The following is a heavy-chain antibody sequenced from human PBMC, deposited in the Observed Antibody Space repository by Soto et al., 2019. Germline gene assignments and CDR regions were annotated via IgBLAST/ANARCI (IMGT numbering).Heavy chain of an antibody. CDR1: GFTFSSYW. D-gene: IGHD3-3*01. V-gene: IGHV3-74*01. CDR2: INSDGSST. J-gene: IGHJ6*03. CDR3: AREAYYDFWSGSTAQYYYYMDV. Sequence: EVQLVESGGGLVQPGGSLRLSCAASGFTFSSYWMHWVRQAPGKGLVWVSRINSDGSSTSYADSVKGRFTISRDNAKNTLYLQMNSLRAEDTAVYYCAREAYYDFWSGSTAQYYYYMDVCGKGTTVTVSS.